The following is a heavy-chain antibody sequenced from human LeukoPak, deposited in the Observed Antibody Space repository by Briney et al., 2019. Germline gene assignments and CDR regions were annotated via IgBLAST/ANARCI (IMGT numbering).Heavy chain of an antibody. CDR1: GGSISSGGYY. CDR2: IYYSRST. CDR3: ARESGVTHYYYGMDV. Sequence: SQTLSLTCTVSGGSISSGGYYWSWIRQHPGKGLEWIGYIYYSRSTYYNPSLKSRVTISVDTSKNQLSLKLSSVTAADTAVYYCARESGVTHYYYGMDVWGKGTTVTVSS. D-gene: IGHD2-21*02. J-gene: IGHJ6*04. V-gene: IGHV4-31*03.